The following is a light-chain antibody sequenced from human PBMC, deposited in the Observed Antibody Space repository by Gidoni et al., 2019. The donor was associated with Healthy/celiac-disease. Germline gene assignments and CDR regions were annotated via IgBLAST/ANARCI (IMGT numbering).Light chain of an antibody. V-gene: IGKV3-20*01. Sequence: EIVLTQSPGTLSLSPGERATLSCRASQRVSSSYLAWYQQKPGQAPRLLIYGASSRATGIPDRFSGSGSGPDFTLTISRLDPEDFAVYYCQQYGSSSYTFGQGTQLEIK. CDR1: QRVSSSY. CDR2: GAS. J-gene: IGKJ2*01. CDR3: QQYGSSSYT.